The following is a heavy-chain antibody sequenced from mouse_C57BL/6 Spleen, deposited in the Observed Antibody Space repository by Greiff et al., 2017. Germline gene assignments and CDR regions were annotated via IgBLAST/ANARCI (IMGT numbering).Heavy chain of an antibody. CDR3: ARDPHYGNYFDY. J-gene: IGHJ2*01. D-gene: IGHD1-1*01. CDR1: GFTFSSYA. CDR2: ISDGGSYI. Sequence: EVQGVESGGGLVKPGGSLKLSCAASGFTFSSYAMSWVRQTPEKRLEWVATISDGGSYIYYPDNVKGRFTISRDNAKNNLYLQMSHLKSEDTAMYYCARDPHYGNYFDYWGQGTTLTVSS. V-gene: IGHV5-4*01.